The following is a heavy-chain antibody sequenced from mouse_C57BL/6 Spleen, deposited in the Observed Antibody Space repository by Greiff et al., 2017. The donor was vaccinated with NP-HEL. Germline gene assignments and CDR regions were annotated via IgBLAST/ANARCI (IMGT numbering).Heavy chain of an antibody. D-gene: IGHD1-1*01. CDR1: GFTFSSYA. J-gene: IGHJ4*01. CDR3: ARDFDYYGSSYGYYAMDY. CDR2: ISDGGSYT. Sequence: EVMLVESGGGLVKPGGSLKLSCAASGFTFSSYAMSWVRQTPEKRLEWVATISDGGSYTYYPDNVKGRFTISRDNAKNNLYLQMSHLKSEDTAMYYCARDFDYYGSSYGYYAMDYWGQGTSVTVSS. V-gene: IGHV5-4*01.